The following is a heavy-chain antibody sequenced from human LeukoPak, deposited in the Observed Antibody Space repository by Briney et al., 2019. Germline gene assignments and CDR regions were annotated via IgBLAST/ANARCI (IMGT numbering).Heavy chain of an antibody. CDR2: ISGSGGST. D-gene: IGHD3-22*01. CDR1: GFSVSSSY. V-gene: IGHV3-23*01. J-gene: IGHJ4*02. Sequence: GGSLRLSCAASGFSVSSSYMSWVRQAPGKGLEWVSAISGSGGSTYYADSVKGRFTISRDNSKNTLYLQMNSPRAEDTAVYYCAKDPMYYYDSSGYFDYWGQGTLVTVSS. CDR3: AKDPMYYYDSSGYFDY.